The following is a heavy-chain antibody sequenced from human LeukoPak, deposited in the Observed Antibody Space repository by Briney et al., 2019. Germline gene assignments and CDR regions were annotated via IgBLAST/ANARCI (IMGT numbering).Heavy chain of an antibody. CDR3: ARSGYSYGTGYYFDY. V-gene: IGHV4-59*01. Sequence: SETLSLTCTVSGGSISNFYWSWIRQPPGKGLEWIGFIFYTGSTNYRSTNYSPSLKSRVTISLDTSKDQFSLSLSSATAADTAVYYCARSGYSYGTGYYFDYWGQGTLVTVSS. CDR2: IFYTGSTNYRST. D-gene: IGHD5-18*01. CDR1: GGSISNFY. J-gene: IGHJ4*02.